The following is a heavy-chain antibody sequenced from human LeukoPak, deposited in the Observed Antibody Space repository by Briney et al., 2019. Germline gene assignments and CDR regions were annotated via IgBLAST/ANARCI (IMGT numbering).Heavy chain of an antibody. CDR3: ARDYYDSSGYPN. CDR2: IYYSGST. J-gene: IGHJ4*02. D-gene: IGHD3-22*01. CDR1: GGSISSYY. V-gene: IGHV4-59*12. Sequence: SETLSLTCTVSGGSISSYYWSWIRQPPGKGLEWIGYIYYSGSTNYNPSLKSRVTMSVEMSKNQFSLNLSSVTAADTAVYYCARDYYDSSGYPNWGQGTLVTVSS.